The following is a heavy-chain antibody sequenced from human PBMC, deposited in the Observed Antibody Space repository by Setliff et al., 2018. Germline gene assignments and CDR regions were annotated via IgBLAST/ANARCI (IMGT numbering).Heavy chain of an antibody. D-gene: IGHD6-25*01. CDR3: ARASVVHAIAAGY. Sequence: SETLSLTCVVSGASLRNNYYWGWIRQSPGTVLERIGSIFYNGMAYYNPSLKSRVNMSVDTSKTQFSLNLNSVTAADTAVYYCARASVVHAIAAGYWGQGTLVTVSS. V-gene: IGHV4-39*01. J-gene: IGHJ4*02. CDR2: IFYNGMA. CDR1: GASLRNNYY.